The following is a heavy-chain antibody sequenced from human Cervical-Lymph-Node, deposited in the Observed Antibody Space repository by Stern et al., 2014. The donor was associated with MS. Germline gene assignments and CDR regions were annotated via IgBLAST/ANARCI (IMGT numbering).Heavy chain of an antibody. CDR2: IYDIGST. CDR1: GGSIGNGNW. CDR3: AKNAGYAQGD. J-gene: IGHJ4*02. Sequence: VQLLESGPGLVKPSGTLSLTCAVSGGSIGNGNWWSWVRQSPGKGLEGIGQIYDIGSTDYSPSLKSRVTISVDKSKNQFSLKLSSVTAADTAVYYCAKNAGYAQGDWGQGTLVTVSS. V-gene: IGHV4-4*02. D-gene: IGHD1-1*01.